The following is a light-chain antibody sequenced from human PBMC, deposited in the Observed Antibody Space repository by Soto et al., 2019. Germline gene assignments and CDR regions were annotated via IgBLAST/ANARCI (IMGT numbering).Light chain of an antibody. CDR2: PAS. Sequence: DIQLTQSPSFLSASVGDRVTMTCRASQGISSYLAWYQQKPGKAPNLLIYPASTLQSGVPSRFSGSGSETEFTLTISSLQPEDFATYYCQQLNSYPRTFGQGTKVEI. V-gene: IGKV1-9*01. J-gene: IGKJ1*01. CDR1: QGISSY. CDR3: QQLNSYPRT.